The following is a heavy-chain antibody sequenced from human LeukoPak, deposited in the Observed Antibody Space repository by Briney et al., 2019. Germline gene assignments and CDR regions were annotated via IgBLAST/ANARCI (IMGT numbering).Heavy chain of an antibody. CDR3: ARGLGYCTSTTCLLPFDY. V-gene: IGHV3-53*01. Sequence: GGSLRLSCAASGLTVSTYYMTWVRQAPGKGLECVSVIYSGGSTYYADSVKGRFTVSRDNSKNTLYLQMNSLRAEDTAMYYCARGLGYCTSTTCLLPFDYWGQGTLVTVSP. J-gene: IGHJ4*02. CDR2: IYSGGST. D-gene: IGHD2-2*01. CDR1: GLTVSTYY.